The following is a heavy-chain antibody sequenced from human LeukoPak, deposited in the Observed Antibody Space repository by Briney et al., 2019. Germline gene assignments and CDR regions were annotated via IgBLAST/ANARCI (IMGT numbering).Heavy chain of an antibody. Sequence: GGSLRLSCAASGFTFSDYYMSWIRQAPGKGLEWVSYISSSGSTIYYADSVKGRFTISRDNAKNSLYLQMNSLRAEDTAVYYCASGKEYQQLLDVFDYWGQGTLVTVSS. CDR3: ASGKEYQQLLDVFDY. D-gene: IGHD2-2*01. J-gene: IGHJ4*02. V-gene: IGHV3-11*04. CDR2: ISSSGSTI. CDR1: GFTFSDYY.